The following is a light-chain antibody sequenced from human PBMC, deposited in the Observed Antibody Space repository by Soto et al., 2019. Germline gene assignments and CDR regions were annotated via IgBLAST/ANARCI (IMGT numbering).Light chain of an antibody. CDR1: SSDVGGYNY. V-gene: IGLV2-14*01. CDR3: SSYTSSSTRV. CDR2: EVS. Sequence: QSALTQPASVSGSPGQSITISCTGTSSDVGGYNYVSWYQQHPGKAPKLMIYEVSNQPSGVSNRFSGSKSGNTASLTISGLQTEDEADYDCSSYTSSSTRVFGTGTKLTVL. J-gene: IGLJ1*01.